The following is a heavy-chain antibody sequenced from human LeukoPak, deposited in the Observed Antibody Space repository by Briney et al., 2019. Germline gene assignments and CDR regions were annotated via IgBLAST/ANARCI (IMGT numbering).Heavy chain of an antibody. CDR3: ARGSGYDRRWFDP. Sequence: ASVKVSCKASGGTFSSYAISWVRQAPGQGLEWMGGIIPIFGTANYAQKFQGRVTITADKSTSTAYMELSSLRSGDTAVYYCARGSGYDRRWFDPWGQEPWSPSPQ. J-gene: IGHJ5*02. D-gene: IGHD5-12*01. CDR1: GGTFSSYA. V-gene: IGHV1-69*06. CDR2: IIPIFGTA.